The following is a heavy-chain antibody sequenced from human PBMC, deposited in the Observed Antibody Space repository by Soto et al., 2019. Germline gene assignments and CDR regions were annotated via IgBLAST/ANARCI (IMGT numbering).Heavy chain of an antibody. V-gene: IGHV4-30-2*01. CDR1: GGSISSGGYS. CDR2: IYHSGST. D-gene: IGHD4-4*01. J-gene: IGHJ4*02. Sequence: QLQLQESGSGLVKPSQTLSLTCAVSGGSISSGGYSWSWIRQPPGKGLEWIGYIYHSGSTYYNPSTKSGVTISEDRCKNQFSLKLSSVAAAATAVYYCARGMTPGTNIDHWGQGTLVTVSS. CDR3: ARGMTPGTNIDH.